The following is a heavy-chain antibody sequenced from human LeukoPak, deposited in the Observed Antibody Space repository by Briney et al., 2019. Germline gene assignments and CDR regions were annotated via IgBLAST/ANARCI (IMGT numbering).Heavy chain of an antibody. Sequence: SETLSLTCTVSGGSISSSSYYWGWIRQPPGKGLEWIGSIYYSGSTYYNPSLKSRVTISVDTSKNQFSLKLSSVTAADTAVYYCARDSHGGSSNWAYYYYYMDVWGKGTTVTVSS. CDR1: GGSISSSSYY. V-gene: IGHV4-39*07. D-gene: IGHD2-15*01. CDR2: IYYSGST. J-gene: IGHJ6*03. CDR3: ARDSHGGSSNWAYYYYYMDV.